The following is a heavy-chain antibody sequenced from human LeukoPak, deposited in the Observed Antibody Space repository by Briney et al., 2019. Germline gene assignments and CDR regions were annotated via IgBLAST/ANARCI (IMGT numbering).Heavy chain of an antibody. CDR1: GYTLTELS. V-gene: IGHV1-24*01. D-gene: IGHD2-2*01. J-gene: IGHJ4*02. Sequence: ASVTVSFKVSGYTLTELSMHWVRQAPGKGLEWMGGFDPEDGETIYAQKFQGRVTMTEDTSTDTAYMELSSLRSEDTAVYYCATGSVYCSSTSCNFDYWGQGTLVTVSS. CDR2: FDPEDGET. CDR3: ATGSVYCSSTSCNFDY.